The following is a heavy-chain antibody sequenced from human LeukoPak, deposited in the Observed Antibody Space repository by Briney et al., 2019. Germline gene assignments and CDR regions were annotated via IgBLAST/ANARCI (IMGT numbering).Heavy chain of an antibody. CDR2: ISGSGGST. Sequence: GGSLRLSCAASGFTFSSYAMSWVRQAPGKGLEWVSAISGSGGSTYYADSVKGRFTISRDNSKNTLYLQMNSLRAEDTAVYYCAKHYYDSSGYYIDYWGQGTPVTVSS. V-gene: IGHV3-23*01. D-gene: IGHD3-22*01. CDR1: GFTFSSYA. CDR3: AKHYYDSSGYYIDY. J-gene: IGHJ4*02.